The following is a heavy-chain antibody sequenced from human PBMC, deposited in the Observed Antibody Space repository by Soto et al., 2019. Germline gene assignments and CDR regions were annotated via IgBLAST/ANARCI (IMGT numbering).Heavy chain of an antibody. J-gene: IGHJ4*02. V-gene: IGHV3-30*04. Sequence: QVQLVESGGGVVQPGRSLRLSCAASGFTFSNFVPHWVRQAPGKGLEWVAVMSYDGSNKYYADSVKGRFTISRDNSKNTLYLQMNSLRAEDTAVYYCVRAVDTAMITGGDYWGQGTLVTVSS. CDR3: VRAVDTAMITGGDY. CDR2: MSYDGSNK. CDR1: GFTFSNFV. D-gene: IGHD5-18*01.